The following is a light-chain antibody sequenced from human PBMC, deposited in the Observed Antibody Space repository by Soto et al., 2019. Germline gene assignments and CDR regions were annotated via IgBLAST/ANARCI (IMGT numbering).Light chain of an antibody. CDR1: SSDVGGYNY. V-gene: IGLV2-14*03. CDR2: DVS. CDR3: NSYKSSSTHV. Sequence: LTQPASVSGSPGQSITISCTGTSSDVGGYNYVSWYQQHPGKAPKLIISDVSNRPSGVSNRFSGSKSGNTASLTISGLQAEDEADYYFNSYKSSSTHVFGTGTKVTVL. J-gene: IGLJ1*01.